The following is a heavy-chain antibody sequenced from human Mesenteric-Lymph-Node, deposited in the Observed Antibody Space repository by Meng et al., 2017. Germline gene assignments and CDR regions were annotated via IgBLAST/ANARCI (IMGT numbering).Heavy chain of an antibody. CDR2: IIPILGIA. D-gene: IGHD3-10*01. Sequence: SVKVSCKASGGTFSSYTISWVRQAPGQGLEWMGRIIPILGIANYAQKFQGRVTITADKSTSTAYMELSSLRSEDTAVYYCARDRGRVNYGSGRDDYWGQGTLVTVSS. V-gene: IGHV1-69*04. CDR1: GGTFSSYT. CDR3: ARDRGRVNYGSGRDDY. J-gene: IGHJ4*02.